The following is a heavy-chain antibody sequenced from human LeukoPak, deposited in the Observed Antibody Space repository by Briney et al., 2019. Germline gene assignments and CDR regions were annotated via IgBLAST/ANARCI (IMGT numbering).Heavy chain of an antibody. CDR1: GGSITSYY. J-gene: IGHJ4*02. V-gene: IGHV4-59*08. Sequence: KPSETLSLTCTVSGGSITSYYWSWIRQPPGKGLEWIGSIYHSGSTNDNPSLKSRVTTSVDTSKNQFSLKLSSVTAADTAVYYCARRGYYYDSSHYYYFDYWGQGTLVTVSS. CDR2: IYHSGST. D-gene: IGHD3-22*01. CDR3: ARRGYYYDSSHYYYFDY.